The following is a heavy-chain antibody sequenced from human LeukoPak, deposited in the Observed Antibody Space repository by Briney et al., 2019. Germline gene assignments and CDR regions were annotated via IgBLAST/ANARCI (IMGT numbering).Heavy chain of an antibody. CDR2: ISGSGGST. V-gene: IGHV3-23*01. J-gene: IGHJ4*02. CDR1: GFTFSSYA. CDR3: AKVGGGDYYDSRDFDY. D-gene: IGHD3-22*01. Sequence: GGSLRLSCAASGFTFSSYAMSWVRQAPGKGLEWVSAISGSGGSTYYADSVKGRFTISRDNSMNTLYLQMNSLRAEDTAVYYCAKVGGGDYYDSRDFDYWGQGTLVTVSS.